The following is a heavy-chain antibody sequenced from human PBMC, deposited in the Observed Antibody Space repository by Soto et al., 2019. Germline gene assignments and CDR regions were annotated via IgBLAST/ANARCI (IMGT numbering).Heavy chain of an antibody. CDR1: GGSFSSYY. Sequence: SETLSLTCAVYGGSFSSYYWSWIRQPPGKGLEWIGEINHSESTYYNPSLKSRVTISVDTSKNQFSLRLTSVTAADTAVYYCATHPPYGPLDHWGQGTLVTVSS. J-gene: IGHJ4*02. D-gene: IGHD4-17*01. CDR2: INHSEST. V-gene: IGHV4-34*01. CDR3: ATHPPYGPLDH.